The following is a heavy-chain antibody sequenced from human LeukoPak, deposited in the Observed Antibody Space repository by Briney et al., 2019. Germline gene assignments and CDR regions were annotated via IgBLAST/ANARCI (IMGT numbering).Heavy chain of an antibody. CDR3: ARDQAGIVGATGSWPD. D-gene: IGHD1-26*01. CDR2: INPNGSGT. CDR1: GYTFTVYY. J-gene: IGHJ4*02. V-gene: IGHV1-2*02. Sequence: GASVKVSCKSSGYTFTVYYIHWVRHAPGQGLEWMGWINPNGSGTNYAQKFQSRVTMTRDTTISTANMELSRLRSDDTAEYYCARDQAGIVGATGSWPDWGQGTLVTVSS.